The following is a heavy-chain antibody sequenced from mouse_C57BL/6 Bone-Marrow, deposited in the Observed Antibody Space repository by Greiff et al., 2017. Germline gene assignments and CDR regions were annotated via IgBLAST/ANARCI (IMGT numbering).Heavy chain of an antibody. V-gene: IGHV5-6*01. CDR3: ARLRGGSYFDY. Sequence: EVKLMESGGDLVKPGGSLKLSCAASGFTFSSYGMSWVRQTPDKRLEWVATISSGGSYTYYPDSVKGRFTISRGNSKNPLYLQMSSLESEDTAMYYCARLRGGSYFDYWGQGTTLTVSS. D-gene: IGHD2-12*01. CDR2: ISSGGSYT. CDR1: GFTFSSYG. J-gene: IGHJ2*01.